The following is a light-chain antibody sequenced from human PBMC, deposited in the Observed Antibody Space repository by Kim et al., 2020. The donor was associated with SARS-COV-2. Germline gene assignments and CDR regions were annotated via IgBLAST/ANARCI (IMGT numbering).Light chain of an antibody. CDR2: GAS. CDR3: QQYGSSRPWT. J-gene: IGKJ1*01. Sequence: EIVLTQSPGTLSLSPGERATLSCRASQSISTRYLAWYQHKPGQAPRLLIYGASSRATGIPDRFSGTGSGTDFTLTISRLEPADFAVYYCQQYGSSRPWTFGQGTKVDIK. V-gene: IGKV3-20*01. CDR1: QSISTRY.